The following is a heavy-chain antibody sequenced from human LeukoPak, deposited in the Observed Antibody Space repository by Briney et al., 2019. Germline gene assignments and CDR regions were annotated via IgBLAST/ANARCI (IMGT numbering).Heavy chain of an antibody. J-gene: IGHJ4*02. D-gene: IGHD4-23*01. CDR1: GYSISSGYY. CDR3: ARVDVTTVVRRNYFDY. V-gene: IGHV4-38-2*02. CDR2: IYHSGST. Sequence: SETLSLTCTVSGYSISSGYYWGWIRQPPGKGLEWIGSIYHSGSTYYNPSLKSRVTISVDTSKNQFSLKLSSVTAADTAVYYCARVDVTTVVRRNYFDYWGQGTLVTVSS.